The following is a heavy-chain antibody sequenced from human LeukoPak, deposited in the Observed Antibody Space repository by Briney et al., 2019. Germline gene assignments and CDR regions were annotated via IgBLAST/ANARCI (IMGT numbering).Heavy chain of an antibody. D-gene: IGHD2-21*01. CDR1: GYSFSNYY. CDR3: ASRTGSYSPFDS. Sequence: GESLKISCKGSGYSFSNYYIDWVRQMPGKGLEWMGVMYPGGSDIRYSPSFQGQVTISADKSIDTAYLQWSSLKTSDSAMYYCASRTGSYSPFDSWGQGTLVTVSS. V-gene: IGHV5-51*01. CDR2: MYPGGSDI. J-gene: IGHJ4*02.